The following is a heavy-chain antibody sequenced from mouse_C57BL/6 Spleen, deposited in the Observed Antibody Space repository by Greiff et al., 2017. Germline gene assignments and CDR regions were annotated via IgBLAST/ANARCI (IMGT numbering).Heavy chain of an antibody. CDR3: ARNSNYVDYYAMDY. J-gene: IGHJ4*01. V-gene: IGHV2-2*01. D-gene: IGHD2-5*01. CDR2: IWSGGST. Sequence: VKLEESGPGLVQPSQSLSITCTVSGFSLTSSGVHWVRQSPGKGLELLGVIWSGGSTDYNAAFISRLSISKDNSKSQVFFKMNSLQADDTAIYYCARNSNYVDYYAMDYWGQGTSVTVSS. CDR1: GFSLTSSG.